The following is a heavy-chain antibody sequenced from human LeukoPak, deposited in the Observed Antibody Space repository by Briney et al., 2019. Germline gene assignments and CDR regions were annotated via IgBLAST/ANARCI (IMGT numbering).Heavy chain of an antibody. D-gene: IGHD3-10*01. CDR2: IIPIFGTA. CDR1: GGTFSSYA. J-gene: IGHJ4*02. V-gene: IGHV1-69*05. CDR3: AKESQGQLGFDY. Sequence: ASVKVTCKASGGTFSSYAISWVRQAPGQGLEWMGGIIPIFGTANYAQKFQGRVTITTDESTSTAYMELSSLRSEDTAVYYCAKESQGQLGFDYWGQGTLVTVSS.